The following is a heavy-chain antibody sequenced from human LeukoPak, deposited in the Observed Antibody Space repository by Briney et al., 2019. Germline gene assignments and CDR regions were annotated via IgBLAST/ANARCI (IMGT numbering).Heavy chain of an antibody. V-gene: IGHV3-23*01. CDR3: AKDRLGAAAGFFDY. J-gene: IGHJ4*02. CDR2: ISDTGDST. D-gene: IGHD6-13*01. CDR1: GFTFSSYA. Sequence: PGGSLRLSCAASGFTFSSYAMSWVRQAPGKGLEWVSAISDTGDSTYYADSVKGRFTISRDNSKNTLYLQMNSLRADDTAVYYCAKDRLGAAAGFFDYWGQGSLVTVSS.